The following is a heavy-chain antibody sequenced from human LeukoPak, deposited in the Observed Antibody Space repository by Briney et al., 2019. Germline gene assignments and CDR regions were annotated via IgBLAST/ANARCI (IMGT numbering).Heavy chain of an antibody. V-gene: IGHV4-38-2*01. CDR2: IYHSGST. CDR1: GYSISSGYY. D-gene: IGHD6-19*01. Sequence: SETLSLTCAVSGYSISSGYYWGWIRQPPGKGLEWIGSIYHSGSTYYNPSLKSRVTISVDTSKNQFSPKLSSVTAADTAVYYCARVESSGDVDYWGQGTLVTVSS. J-gene: IGHJ4*02. CDR3: ARVESSGDVDY.